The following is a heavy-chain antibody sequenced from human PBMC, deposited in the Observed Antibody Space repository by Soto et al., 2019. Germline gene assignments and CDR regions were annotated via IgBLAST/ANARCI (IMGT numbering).Heavy chain of an antibody. CDR3: ARNGVSSSWYPY. Sequence: SLRLSCAASGFTVSSNYMSWVRQAPGKGLEWVSVIYSGGSTYYADSVKGRFTISRDNSKNTLYLQMNSLRAEDTAVYYCARNGVSSSWYPYWGQGTLVTVSS. V-gene: IGHV3-66*01. D-gene: IGHD6-13*01. J-gene: IGHJ4*02. CDR2: IYSGGST. CDR1: GFTVSSNY.